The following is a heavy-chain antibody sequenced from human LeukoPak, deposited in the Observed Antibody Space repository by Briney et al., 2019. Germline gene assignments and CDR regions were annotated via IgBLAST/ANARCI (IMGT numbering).Heavy chain of an antibody. CDR3: ARHHVTGTLVY. CDR2: INPSGGST. CDR1: GYTFTSYY. V-gene: IGHV1-46*01. D-gene: IGHD1-7*01. Sequence: ASVKVSCKASGYTFTSYYMHWVRQAPGQGLEWVGIINPSGGSTSYAQKFQGRVTMTRDMSTSTVYMEPSSLRSEDTAVYYCARHHVTGTLVYWGQGTLVTVSS. J-gene: IGHJ4*02.